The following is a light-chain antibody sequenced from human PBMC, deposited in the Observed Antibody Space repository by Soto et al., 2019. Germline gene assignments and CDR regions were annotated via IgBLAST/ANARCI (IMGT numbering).Light chain of an antibody. CDR3: QQYNAYPLT. CDR1: QTISNW. Sequence: DIQMTQSPSTLSASVGDRVTITCRASQTISNWLAWYQQKPAKAPKVLIFDASTLDGGVPARFSGRRSGTDFTLTISSLQPSDFATYYCQQYNAYPLTVGGGTKVEI. CDR2: DAS. J-gene: IGKJ4*01. V-gene: IGKV1-5*01.